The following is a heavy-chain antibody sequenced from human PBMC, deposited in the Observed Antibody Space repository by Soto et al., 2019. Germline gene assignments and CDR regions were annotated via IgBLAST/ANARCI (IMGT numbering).Heavy chain of an antibody. Sequence: GGSLRLSCAASGFTFFGAWMSWVRQAPGKGLEWVGYIKRKADGGTADYAAPVKGRFTISRDDSKDIVYLQMNSLKTDDTAVYYCATLRDNDILTGYFPSWGQGTLVTVSS. CDR1: GFTFFGAW. J-gene: IGHJ5*02. D-gene: IGHD3-9*01. CDR3: ATLRDNDILTGYFPS. CDR2: IKRKADGGTA. V-gene: IGHV3-15*01.